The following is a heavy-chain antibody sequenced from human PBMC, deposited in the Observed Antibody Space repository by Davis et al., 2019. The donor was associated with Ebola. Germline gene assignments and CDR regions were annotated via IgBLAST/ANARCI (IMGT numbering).Heavy chain of an antibody. Sequence: GESLKISCAASGFTFSSYSMNWVRQAPGKGLEWGESRRSRSSYIDYADSGKGRFTISRDNAKNSLYLQMNSLRAEDTAVYYCARAPDKAYQALYRCFDYWGQGTLVTVSS. CDR1: GFTFSSYS. J-gene: IGHJ4*02. V-gene: IGHV3-21*01. D-gene: IGHD2-2*02. CDR3: ARAPDKAYQALYRCFDY. CDR2: RRSRSSYI.